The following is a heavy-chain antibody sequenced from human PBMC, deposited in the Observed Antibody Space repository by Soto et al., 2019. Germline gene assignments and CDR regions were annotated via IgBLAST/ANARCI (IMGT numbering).Heavy chain of an antibody. J-gene: IGHJ4*02. CDR2: IIPILGIA. CDR1: GGTFSSYT. V-gene: IGHV1-69*02. CDR3: ATYILTGYYPDY. D-gene: IGHD3-9*01. Sequence: QVHLVQSGAEVKKPGSSVKVSCKASGGTFSSYTISWVRQAPGQGLEWMGRIIPILGIANYAQKFQGRVTITADKSTSTAYMELSSLRSEDTAVYYCATYILTGYYPDYWGQGTLVTVSS.